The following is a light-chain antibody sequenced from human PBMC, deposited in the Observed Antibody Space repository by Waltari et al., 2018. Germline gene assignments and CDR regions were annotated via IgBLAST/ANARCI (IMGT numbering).Light chain of an antibody. CDR2: NTS. CDR3: QQYGASPS. V-gene: IGKV3-20*01. J-gene: IGKJ4*01. CDR1: QIVTGSF. Sequence: VLTQAPDTLSLSPAASATLSCRTSQIVTGSFLAWYQQKPGQSPRLLIYNTSNRATGIPDRFSGSGSGTHFTLTISRLEPEDFAVYYCQQYGASPSFGGGTKVEVK.